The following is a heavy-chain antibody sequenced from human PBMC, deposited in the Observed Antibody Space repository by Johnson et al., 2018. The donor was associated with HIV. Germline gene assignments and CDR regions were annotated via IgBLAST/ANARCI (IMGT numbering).Heavy chain of an antibody. Sequence: VQLVESGGGLIQPGGSLRLSCAASGFTVSSNYMSWVRQAPGKGLEWVSVIYSGGSTYYADSVTGRFTISRDKSKNTLYLQMNSLRAEDTAGYYCARDRGSSWPYDAFDIWGQGTMVTVSS. D-gene: IGHD6-13*01. CDR3: ARDRGSSWPYDAFDI. CDR1: GFTVSSNY. CDR2: IYSGGST. V-gene: IGHV3-53*01. J-gene: IGHJ3*02.